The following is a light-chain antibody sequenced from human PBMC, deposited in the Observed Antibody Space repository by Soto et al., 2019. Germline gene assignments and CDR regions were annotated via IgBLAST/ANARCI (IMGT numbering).Light chain of an antibody. Sequence: EIVLTQSPGTLSLSPGERATLSCRASQSVGLSYLAWYQQKHGQAPRLLIYGVSTRATGIPDRFSGSGSGTDFTLTISRLEPEDCAVYYCQQCGVSPRTVGQGTKVEI. V-gene: IGKV3-20*01. J-gene: IGKJ1*01. CDR3: QQCGVSPRT. CDR2: GVS. CDR1: QSVGLSY.